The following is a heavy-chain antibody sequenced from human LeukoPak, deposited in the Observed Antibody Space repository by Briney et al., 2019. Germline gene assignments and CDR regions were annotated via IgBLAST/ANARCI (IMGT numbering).Heavy chain of an antibody. CDR2: TYYRSKWYI. CDR3: ARGGLVGSDRGWFGP. J-gene: IGHJ5*02. Sequence: SQTLSLTCAIFVDSVSSNSAGWSWIRQSPSRGLEWLGRTYYRSKWYIDYAVSVQSRITINPDTSKNQFSLQLNSVTPEDTAVYYCARGGLVGSDRGWFGPWGQGTLVTVSS. V-gene: IGHV6-1*01. D-gene: IGHD2-15*01. CDR1: VDSVSSNSAG.